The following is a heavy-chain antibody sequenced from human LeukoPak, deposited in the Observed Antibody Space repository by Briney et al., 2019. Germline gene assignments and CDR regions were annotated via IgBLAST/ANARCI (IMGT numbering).Heavy chain of an antibody. V-gene: IGHV3-23*01. Sequence: GGSLRLSCVASGFTFSSYGMNWVRQAPGKGLQWVSSIANTGGNTYYADSVRGRFTISRDNSKNTLYLQMDSLRDEDTAVYYCAKEGIGAAGRRFDCWGQGTPVTVSS. CDR2: IANTGGNT. J-gene: IGHJ4*02. CDR3: AKEGIGAAGRRFDC. D-gene: IGHD6-13*01. CDR1: GFTFSSYG.